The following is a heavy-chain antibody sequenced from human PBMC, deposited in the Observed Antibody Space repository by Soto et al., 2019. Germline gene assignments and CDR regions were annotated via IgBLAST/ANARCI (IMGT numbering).Heavy chain of an antibody. CDR3: ARKLGYCSSTSCGFDP. J-gene: IGHJ5*02. Sequence: SVKVSCKASGGTFSSYAISWVRQAPGQGLEWMGGIIPIFGRANYAQKFQGRVTITADESTSTAYMELSSLRSEDTAVYYCARKLGYCSSTSCGFDPWGQGTLVTVSS. CDR2: IIPIFGRA. CDR1: GGTFSSYA. V-gene: IGHV1-69*13. D-gene: IGHD2-2*01.